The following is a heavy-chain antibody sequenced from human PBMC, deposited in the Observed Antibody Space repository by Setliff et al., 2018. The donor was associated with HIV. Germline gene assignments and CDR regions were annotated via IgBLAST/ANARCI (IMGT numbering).Heavy chain of an antibody. J-gene: IGHJ4*02. CDR2: INHSGST. D-gene: IGHD3-3*01. Sequence: PSETLSLTCAVYGGSFSGYYWSWIRQPPGKGLEWIGEINHSGSTNYNPSLKSRVTVSIDTSKDQLSLRLTSMTAADTAVYYCARSQPDTIFGVVVFDSWGQGVRVTVSS. V-gene: IGHV4-34*01. CDR3: ARSQPDTIFGVVVFDS. CDR1: GGSFSGYY.